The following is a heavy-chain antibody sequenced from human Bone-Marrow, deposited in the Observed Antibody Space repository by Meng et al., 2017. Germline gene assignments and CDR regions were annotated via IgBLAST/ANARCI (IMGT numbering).Heavy chain of an antibody. CDR3: ARDADWVIFDH. CDR2: INTDASIT. V-gene: IGHV3-74*03. D-gene: IGHD3-9*01. J-gene: IGHJ4*02. Sequence: GGSLRLSCAASGFTFSSYNMHWVRQTPGEGLVWVSRINTDASITTYADSAKGRFTISRDDAKNTVYLQMNSLRAEDTAVYYCARDADWVIFDHWGQGILVTVSS. CDR1: GFTFSSYN.